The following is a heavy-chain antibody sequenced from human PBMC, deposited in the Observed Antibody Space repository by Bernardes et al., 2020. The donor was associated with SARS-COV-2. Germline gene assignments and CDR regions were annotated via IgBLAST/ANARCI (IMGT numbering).Heavy chain of an antibody. Sequence: SETLSLTCAVYGESFSTYYWSWIRQPPGKGLEWIGEINHSGSTNYNPSLKSRVTISRDTSKNQFSLKLSSVTAADTALYYCARVGRQAYYSDFLGQGTLVTVSS. J-gene: IGHJ4*02. CDR1: GESFSTYY. V-gene: IGHV4-34*01. CDR2: INHSGST. CDR3: ARVGRQAYYSDF.